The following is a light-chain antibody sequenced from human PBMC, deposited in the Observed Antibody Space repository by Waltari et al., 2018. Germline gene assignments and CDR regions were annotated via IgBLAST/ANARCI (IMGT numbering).Light chain of an antibody. J-gene: IGLJ3*02. CDR1: GREVADYNY. CDR3: CSYAGTWV. CDR2: DVS. Sequence: QSALTQPRPVSGPPGESVTTSCTGTGREVADYNYVSWYQQHPGQAPKVLIYDVSKRPSGVPDRFYGSKSGNSASLTIFGLQAEDEADYYCCSYAGTWVFGGGTKLTVL. V-gene: IGLV2-11*01.